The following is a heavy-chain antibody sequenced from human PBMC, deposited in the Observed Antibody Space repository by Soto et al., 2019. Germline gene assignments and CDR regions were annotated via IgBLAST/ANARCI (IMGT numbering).Heavy chain of an antibody. D-gene: IGHD6-19*01. J-gene: IGHJ4*02. CDR1: GFTFSSYA. CDR3: AREDKPFNTVAGPVLPDY. V-gene: IGHV3-30-3*01. CDR2: ISYDGSNK. Sequence: QVQLVESGGGLVKPGGSLRLSCAASGFTFSSYAMHWVRQAPGKGLEWVAVISYDGSNKYYADSVKGRFTISRDNSKNTLYLQMNSLRAEDTAVYYCAREDKPFNTVAGPVLPDYWGQGTLVTVSS.